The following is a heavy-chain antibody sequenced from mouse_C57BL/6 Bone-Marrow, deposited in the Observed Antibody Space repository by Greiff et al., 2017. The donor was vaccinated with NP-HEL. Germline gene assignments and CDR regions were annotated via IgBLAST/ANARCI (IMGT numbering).Heavy chain of an antibody. D-gene: IGHD1-1*01. Sequence: QVQLQQPGAELVMPGASVKLSCKASGYTFTSYWMHWVKPRPGQGLEWIGEIDPSDSYTNYHQKFKGKSTLTVDKSSSTAYMQLSSLTSEDSAVYYCARRRGLLREYYFDYWGQGTTLTVSS. J-gene: IGHJ2*01. V-gene: IGHV1-69*01. CDR2: IDPSDSYT. CDR1: GYTFTSYW. CDR3: ARRRGLLREYYFDY.